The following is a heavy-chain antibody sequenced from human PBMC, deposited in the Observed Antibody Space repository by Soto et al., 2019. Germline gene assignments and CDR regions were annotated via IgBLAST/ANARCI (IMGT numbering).Heavy chain of an antibody. Sequence: PGGSVRLSCAASGFTFSSYEMNWVRQAPGKGLEWVSYISSRGSTIYYADSVKGRFTISRDNAKNSLYLQMNSLRAEDTAVYYCARDLVEWLSNNYYGMDVWGQGTTVTVSS. V-gene: IGHV3-48*03. CDR1: GFTFSSYE. J-gene: IGHJ6*02. CDR2: ISSRGSTI. D-gene: IGHD3-3*01. CDR3: ARDLVEWLSNNYYGMDV.